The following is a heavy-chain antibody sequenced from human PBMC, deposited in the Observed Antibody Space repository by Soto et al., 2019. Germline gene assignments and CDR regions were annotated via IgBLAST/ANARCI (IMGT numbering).Heavy chain of an antibody. CDR2: ISSSGSLI. V-gene: IGHV3-11*01. CDR3: ARLAMAGTRAFDY. Sequence: KAGGSLRLSCAASGFSFSDSYMNWIRQAPGKGLEWVSFISSSGSLIQYADSVKGRFTISRDNAKNSLYLQMNTLRAEDTAVYYCARLAMAGTRAFDYWGRGTLVTVSS. D-gene: IGHD6-19*01. J-gene: IGHJ4*02. CDR1: GFSFSDSY.